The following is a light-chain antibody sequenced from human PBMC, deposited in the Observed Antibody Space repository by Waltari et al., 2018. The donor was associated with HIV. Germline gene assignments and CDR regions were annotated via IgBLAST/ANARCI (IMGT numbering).Light chain of an antibody. Sequence: QSALTQPPSASRSPGQSVTIPSTGTSSDVGGYHFVPWYQQHPGKPPKLMPFEVTKRPSGVPARFSGSKTGNAASLTVSGLQADDEADYYCSSYAGGNNLVFGGGTKLTVL. CDR2: EVT. V-gene: IGLV2-8*01. CDR3: SSYAGGNNLV. CDR1: SSDVGGYHF. J-gene: IGLJ2*01.